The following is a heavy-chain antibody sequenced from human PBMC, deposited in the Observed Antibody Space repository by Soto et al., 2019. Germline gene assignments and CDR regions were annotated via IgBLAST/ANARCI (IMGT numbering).Heavy chain of an antibody. CDR2: ISSSSSYI. CDR3: ARLRACTYGVCPPPSYYYYGMDV. J-gene: IGHJ6*02. CDR1: GFTFSSYS. D-gene: IGHD2-8*01. Sequence: GGSLRLSCAASGFTFSSYSMNWVRQAPGKGLEWVSSISSSSSYIYYADSVKGRFTISRDNAKNSLYLQMNSLRAEDTAVYYCARLRACTYGVCPPPSYYYYGMDVWGQGTTVTVSS. V-gene: IGHV3-21*01.